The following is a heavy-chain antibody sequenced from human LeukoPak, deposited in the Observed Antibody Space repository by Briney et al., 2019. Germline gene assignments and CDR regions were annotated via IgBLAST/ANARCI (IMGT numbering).Heavy chain of an antibody. CDR1: GFTFDDYA. CDR3: AKEIGRGGGDGMDV. V-gene: IGHV3-9*01. J-gene: IGHJ6*02. D-gene: IGHD3-16*01. CDR2: ISWDSGSI. Sequence: HAGGSLRLSCAASGFTFDDYAMHWVRQAPGKGLEWVSGISWDSGSIAYADSVKGRFTISRDIARNSLYLQMNSLRAEDTALYYCAKEIGRGGGDGMDVWGQGTTVTVSS.